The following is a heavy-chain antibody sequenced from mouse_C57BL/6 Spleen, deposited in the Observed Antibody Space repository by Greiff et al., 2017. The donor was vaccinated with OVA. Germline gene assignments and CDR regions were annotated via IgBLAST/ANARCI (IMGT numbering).Heavy chain of an antibody. D-gene: IGHD4-1*01. CDR3: ARTNWDEGLFAY. V-gene: IGHV1-80*01. CDR2: IYPGDGDT. J-gene: IGHJ3*01. Sequence: QVQLKQSGAELVKPGASVKISCKASGYAFSSYWMNWVKQRPGKGLEWIGQIYPGDGDTNYNGKFKGKATLTADKSSSTAYMQLSSLTSEDSAVYFGARTNWDEGLFAYWGQGTLVTVSA. CDR1: GYAFSSYW.